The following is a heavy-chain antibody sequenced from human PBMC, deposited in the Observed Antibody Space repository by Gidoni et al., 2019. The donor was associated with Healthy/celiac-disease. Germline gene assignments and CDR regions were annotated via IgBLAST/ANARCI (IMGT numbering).Heavy chain of an antibody. CDR2: ISYDGSNK. D-gene: IGHD4-17*01. CDR1: GFTFSSYG. CDR3: AKDLFPTVVTPYAFDI. J-gene: IGHJ3*02. V-gene: IGHV3-30*18. Sequence: QVQLVESGGGVVQPGRSLRLSCAASGFTFSSYGMHWVRQAPGKGLEWVAVISYDGSNKYYADSVKGRFTISRDNSKNTLYLQMNSLRAEDTAVYYCAKDLFPTVVTPYAFDIWGQGTMVTVSS.